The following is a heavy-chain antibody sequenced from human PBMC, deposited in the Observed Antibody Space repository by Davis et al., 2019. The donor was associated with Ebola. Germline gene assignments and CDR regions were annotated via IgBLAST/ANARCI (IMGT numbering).Heavy chain of an antibody. D-gene: IGHD6-19*01. CDR2: IYYSGST. J-gene: IGHJ6*02. Sequence: SETLSLTCAVYGGSFSGYYWGWIRQPPGKGLEWIGSIYYSGSTYYNPSLKSRVTISVDTSKNQFSLKLSSVTAADTAVYYCARHLVDRGTYSSDPLFYYYYGMDVWGQGTTVTVSS. CDR3: ARHLVDRGTYSSDPLFYYYYGMDV. CDR1: GGSFSGYY. V-gene: IGHV4-39*01.